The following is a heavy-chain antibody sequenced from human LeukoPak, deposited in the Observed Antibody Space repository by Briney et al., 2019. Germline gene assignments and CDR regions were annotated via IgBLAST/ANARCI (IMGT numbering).Heavy chain of an antibody. J-gene: IGHJ4*02. CDR3: ARGPLGVFSYQLLYYFDY. V-gene: IGHV1-69*13. CDR2: IIPIFGTA. Sequence: SVKVSCKASGYTFTSYYMHWVRQAPGQGLEWMGGIIPIFGTANYAQKFQGRVTITADESTSTAYMELSSLRSEDTAVYYCARGPLGVFSYQLLYYFDYWGQGTLVTVSS. D-gene: IGHD2-2*01. CDR1: GYTFTSYY.